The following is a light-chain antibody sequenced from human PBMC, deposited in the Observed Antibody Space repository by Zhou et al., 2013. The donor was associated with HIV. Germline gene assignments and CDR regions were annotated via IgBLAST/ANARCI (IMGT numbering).Light chain of an antibody. CDR2: GAS. CDR3: QQSYSTPLT. Sequence: DIRMTQSPSSLSASVGDRVTITCRASQNIAGYLNWYQQKPGKAPNLLIFGASSLQSGVPSRFSGRGFGTDFTLTISSLQPEDFATYYCQQSYSTPLTFGGGTKVEIK. V-gene: IGKV1-39*01. CDR1: QNIAGY. J-gene: IGKJ4*01.